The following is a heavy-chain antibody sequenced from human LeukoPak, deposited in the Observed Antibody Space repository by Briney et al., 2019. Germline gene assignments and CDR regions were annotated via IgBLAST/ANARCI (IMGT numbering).Heavy chain of an antibody. CDR2: IYSGGST. D-gene: IGHD3-9*01. Sequence: GGSLTLSCAASGFTVSSNYMSWVRQAPGKGLEWVSFIYSGGSTYYADSVKGRFTISRDNSKNTLYLQMNSLRAEDTAVYYCARVCPTRLLRYFDWLLANCDYWGQGTLVTVSS. J-gene: IGHJ4*02. V-gene: IGHV3-66*02. CDR3: ARVCPTRLLRYFDWLLANCDY. CDR1: GFTVSSNY.